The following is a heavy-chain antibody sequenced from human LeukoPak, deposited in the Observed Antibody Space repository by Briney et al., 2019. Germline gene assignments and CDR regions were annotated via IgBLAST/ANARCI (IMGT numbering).Heavy chain of an antibody. CDR3: ARHPRFPGAGFGY. CDR2: IYYSGST. Sequence: SETLSLTCTVSGGSISSGDYYWSWIRQPPGKGLEWIGYIYYSGSTYYNPSLKSRVTISVDTSKNQFSLKLSSVTAADTAVYYCARHPRFPGAGFGYWGQGTLVTVSS. J-gene: IGHJ4*02. D-gene: IGHD1-14*01. CDR1: GGSISSGDYY. V-gene: IGHV4-30-4*01.